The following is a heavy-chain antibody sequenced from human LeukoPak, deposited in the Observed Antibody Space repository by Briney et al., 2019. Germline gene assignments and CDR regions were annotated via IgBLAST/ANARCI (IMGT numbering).Heavy chain of an antibody. CDR2: ISYSGST. J-gene: IGHJ4*02. CDR1: GGSISPYH. CDR3: ARHLDYYGSGSYEY. V-gene: IGHV4-59*08. Sequence: SETLSLTCAVSGGSISPYHWTWIRQPPGKGLEWVGYISYSGSTNYNPSLKSRVTIPMDTSKSQFSLKLSSVTAADTAVYYCARHLDYYGSGSYEYWGQGTLVTVSS. D-gene: IGHD3-10*01.